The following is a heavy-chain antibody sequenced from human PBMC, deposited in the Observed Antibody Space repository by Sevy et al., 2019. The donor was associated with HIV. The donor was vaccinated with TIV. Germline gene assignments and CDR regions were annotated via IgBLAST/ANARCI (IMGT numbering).Heavy chain of an antibody. CDR1: GSTFSNYA. CDR3: ARFPPQRAFDI. V-gene: IGHV3-30*04. J-gene: IGHJ3*02. CDR2: VSYDGADT. Sequence: GGSLRLSCAASGSTFSNYAMHWVRQTPDRGLEWVVVVSYDGADTSYADSVKGRFTVSRDNSKSTLYLQMNSLRVDDSAVYFCARFPPQRAFDIWGQGTTVTVSS.